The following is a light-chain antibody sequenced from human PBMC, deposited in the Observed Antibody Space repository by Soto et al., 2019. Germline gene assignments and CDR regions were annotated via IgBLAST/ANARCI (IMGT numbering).Light chain of an antibody. V-gene: IGKV3-20*01. Sequence: PGERATLSCRASQSVNNNYLSWYQHRPGQAPRLLIYGSSYRATGIPDRFSGSGSGTDFTLTISRLEPEDFAVYYCQQYGSSPPITFGGGTKVDIK. J-gene: IGKJ4*01. CDR3: QQYGSSPPIT. CDR2: GSS. CDR1: QSVNNNY.